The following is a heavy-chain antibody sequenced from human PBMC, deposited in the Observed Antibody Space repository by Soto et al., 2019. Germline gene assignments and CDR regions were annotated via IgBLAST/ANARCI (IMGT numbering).Heavy chain of an antibody. CDR3: ARDQEEQLVLSGWFDP. D-gene: IGHD6-6*01. V-gene: IGHV1-18*04. CDR1: GYTFTSYG. CDR2: ISAYNGNT. Sequence: RASVKVSCKASGYTFTSYGISWVRQAPGQGLEWMGWISAYNGNTNYAQKLQGRVTMTTDTSTSTAYMELRSLRSDDTAVYYCARDQEEQLVLSGWFDPWGQGTLVTVSS. J-gene: IGHJ5*02.